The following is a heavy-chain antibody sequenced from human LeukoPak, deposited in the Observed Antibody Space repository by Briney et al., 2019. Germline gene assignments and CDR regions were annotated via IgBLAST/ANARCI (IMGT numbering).Heavy chain of an antibody. D-gene: IGHD2-15*01. CDR2: IYYSGST. CDR3: ANHLAYCSRGSCSFFDY. Sequence: SETLSLTCAVSGGSISSSNWWSWIRQPPGKGLEWIGYIYYSGSTYYNPSLKSRVTISVDTFKNQFSLKLSSVTAADTAVYYCANHLAYCSRGSCSFFDYWGQGTLVTVSS. V-gene: IGHV4-30-4*01. CDR1: GGSISSSNW. J-gene: IGHJ4*02.